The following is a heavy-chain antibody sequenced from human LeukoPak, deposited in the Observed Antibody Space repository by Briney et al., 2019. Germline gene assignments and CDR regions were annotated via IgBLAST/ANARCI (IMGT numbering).Heavy chain of an antibody. D-gene: IGHD5-18*01. V-gene: IGHV3-74*01. CDR1: GFTFADYA. CDR3: GRPQNPEIYGYGAFDI. CDR2: IKSDGRST. Sequence: GGSLRLSCAASGFTFADYAMHWVRQAPGKGLVWVSRIKSDGRSTSYADSVKGRFTISRDNAKNTLYLQMNSLRAEDTAVYYCGRPQNPEIYGYGAFDIWGQGTMVTVS. J-gene: IGHJ3*02.